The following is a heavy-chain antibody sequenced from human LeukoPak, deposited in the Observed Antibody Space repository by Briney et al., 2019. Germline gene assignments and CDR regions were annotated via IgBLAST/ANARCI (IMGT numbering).Heavy chain of an antibody. Sequence: SETLSLTCTVSGGSISSRSYYWGWIRQPPGKGLEWIGSIYYSGSTYYNPSLKSRVTISVDTSKNQFSLKLSSVTAADTAVYYCASLRRRYSYGFGHWFDPWGQGTLVTVSS. D-gene: IGHD5-18*01. J-gene: IGHJ5*02. CDR2: IYYSGST. CDR1: GGSISSRSYY. V-gene: IGHV4-39*01. CDR3: ASLRRRYSYGFGHWFDP.